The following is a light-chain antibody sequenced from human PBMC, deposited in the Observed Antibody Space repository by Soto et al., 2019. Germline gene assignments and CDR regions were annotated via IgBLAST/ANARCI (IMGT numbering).Light chain of an antibody. CDR1: SSNIGAGYD. CDR3: QSYDSSLSGSV. J-gene: IGLJ1*01. Sequence: QSVLTQPPSVSGAPGQRVTISCTGSSSNIGAGYDVHWYQQLPGTAPKLLIYGSSNRPSGVPDRFSGSKSGTSASLAITGLQAEDEADYYCQSYDSSLSGSVFXTGTKVTVL. V-gene: IGLV1-40*01. CDR2: GSS.